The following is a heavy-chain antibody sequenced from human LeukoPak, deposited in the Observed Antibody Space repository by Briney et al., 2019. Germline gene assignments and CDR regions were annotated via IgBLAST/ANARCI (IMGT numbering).Heavy chain of an antibody. V-gene: IGHV3-30*04. Sequence: GTSLRLSCAASGFTFSSYAMHWVRQAPGKGLEWVAVISYDGSNKYYADSVKGRFTISRDNSKNTLYLQMNSLRAEDTAVYYCARGWELLDYWGQGTLVTVSS. CDR1: GFTFSSYA. CDR3: ARGWELLDY. J-gene: IGHJ4*02. D-gene: IGHD1-26*01. CDR2: ISYDGSNK.